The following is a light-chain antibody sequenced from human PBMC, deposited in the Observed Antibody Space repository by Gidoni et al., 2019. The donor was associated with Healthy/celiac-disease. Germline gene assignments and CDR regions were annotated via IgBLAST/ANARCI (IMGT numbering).Light chain of an antibody. CDR1: QRVSSY. J-gene: IGKJ1*01. CDR2: AAS. CDR3: QQRSNWPWT. Sequence: EIALTQSPATLSLSPGERATLSCRASQRVSSYLAWYQQKPGQAPRLLIYAASNRATGIPARFSGSGSGTDFTLTISSLEPEDFAVYYCQQRSNWPWTFGQGTKVEIK. V-gene: IGKV3-11*01.